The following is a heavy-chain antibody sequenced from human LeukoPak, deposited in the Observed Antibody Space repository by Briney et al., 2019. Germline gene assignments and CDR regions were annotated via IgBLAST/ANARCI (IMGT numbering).Heavy chain of an antibody. CDR2: INPNSGGT. D-gene: IGHD1-26*01. Sequence: ASVKVSCKASGYTFTGYYMHWVRQAPGQGLEWMGWINPNSGGTNYAQKFQGRVTMTRDTSISTAYMELSRLRSDDTAVYYCARAPYYSGSYFYNYWGQGTLLTVSS. J-gene: IGHJ4*02. CDR3: ARAPYYSGSYFYNY. CDR1: GYTFTGYY. V-gene: IGHV1-2*02.